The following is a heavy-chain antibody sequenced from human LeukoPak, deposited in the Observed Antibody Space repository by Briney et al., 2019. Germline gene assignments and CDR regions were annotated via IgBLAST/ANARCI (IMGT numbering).Heavy chain of an antibody. V-gene: IGHV1-8*03. CDR3: ARSAGYDFWSGTYYYYMDV. CDR2: MNPNSGNT. J-gene: IGHJ6*03. CDR1: GYTFTSYG. Sequence: ASVKVSCKASGYTFTSYGINWVRQATGQGLEWMGWMNPNSGNTGYAQKFQGRVTITRNTPISTAYMELSSLRSEDTAVYYCARSAGYDFWSGTYYYYMDVWGKGTTVTVSS. D-gene: IGHD3-3*01.